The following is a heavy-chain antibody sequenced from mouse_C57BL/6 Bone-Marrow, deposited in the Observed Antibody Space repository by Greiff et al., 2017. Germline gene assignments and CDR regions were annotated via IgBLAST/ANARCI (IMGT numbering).Heavy chain of an antibody. CDR3: ARDYGSSY. Sequence: EVQLQQSGPELVKPGASVKISCKASGYSFTGYYMNWVKQSPEKSLEWIGEINPSTGGTTYNQKFKAKATLPVDKSSSTAYMQLKSLTSEDSAVYYCARDYGSSYWGQGTTLTVSS. D-gene: IGHD1-1*01. J-gene: IGHJ2*01. CDR1: GYSFTGYY. CDR2: INPSTGGT. V-gene: IGHV1-42*01.